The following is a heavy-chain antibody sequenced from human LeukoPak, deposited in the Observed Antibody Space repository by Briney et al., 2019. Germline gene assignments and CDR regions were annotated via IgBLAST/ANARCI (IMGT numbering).Heavy chain of an antibody. Sequence: ASVKVSCKASGYTFTSYGISWVRQAPGQGPEWMGWISAYNGNTNYAQTLQGRVTMTTDTSTSTAYMELRSLRSDDTAVYYCARGHTVLLWFGELLTLDYWGQGTLVTVSS. CDR2: ISAYNGNT. J-gene: IGHJ4*02. D-gene: IGHD3-10*01. CDR1: GYTFTSYG. CDR3: ARGHTVLLWFGELLTLDY. V-gene: IGHV1-18*01.